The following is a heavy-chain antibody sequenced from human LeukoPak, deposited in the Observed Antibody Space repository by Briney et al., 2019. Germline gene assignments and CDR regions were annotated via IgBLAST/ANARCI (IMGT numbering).Heavy chain of an antibody. Sequence: GGSLRLSCAASGFTFSSYGMHWVRQAPGKGLEWVAVISYDGSNKYYADSVKGRFTISRDNSKNTLYLQMNSLRAEDTAVYYCASTKWLFDAFDIWGQGTMVTVSS. D-gene: IGHD3-22*01. CDR3: ASTKWLFDAFDI. J-gene: IGHJ3*02. V-gene: IGHV3-30*03. CDR1: GFTFSSYG. CDR2: ISYDGSNK.